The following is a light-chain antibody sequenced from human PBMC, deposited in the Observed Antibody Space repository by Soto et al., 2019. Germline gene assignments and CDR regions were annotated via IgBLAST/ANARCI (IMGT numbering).Light chain of an antibody. Sequence: QSVLTQPPSVSGAPGKRVTISCTGSRSNIGAGYDVHWYQQLPGTDPKLLIYGNSNRPSGVPDRFSGSKSGTSASLAITGLQAEDEADYYCQSYDSSLSGSVFGGGTKLTFL. CDR2: GNS. V-gene: IGLV1-40*01. CDR1: RSNIGAGYD. CDR3: QSYDSSLSGSV. J-gene: IGLJ2*01.